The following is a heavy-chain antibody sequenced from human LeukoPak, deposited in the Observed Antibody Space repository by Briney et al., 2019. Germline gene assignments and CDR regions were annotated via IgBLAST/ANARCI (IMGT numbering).Heavy chain of an antibody. J-gene: IGHJ1*01. CDR3: AKDEYSSSSVLTEYFQH. CDR1: GFTFSTYA. CDR2: ISGSGGST. V-gene: IGHV3-23*01. D-gene: IGHD6-6*01. Sequence: PGGSLRLSCAASGFTFSTYAVSWVRQPPGKGLEWVSAISGSGGSTYYADSVKGRFTISRDNSKNTLYLQMNSLRAEDTAVYYCAKDEYSSSSVLTEYFQHWGQGTLVTVSS.